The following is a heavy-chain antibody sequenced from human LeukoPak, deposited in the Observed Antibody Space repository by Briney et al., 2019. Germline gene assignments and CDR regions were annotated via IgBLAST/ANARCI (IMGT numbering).Heavy chain of an antibody. J-gene: IGHJ3*02. CDR2: IYYSGST. CDR1: GGSISSGGYY. CDR3: ARDLYDFFDAFDI. Sequence: ASETLSLTCTVSGGSISSGGYYWSWIRQHPGKGLEWIGYIYYSGSTYYNPSLKSRVTISVDTSRNQFSLNLSSVTAADTAVYYCARDLYDFFDAFDIWGQGTMVTVSS. V-gene: IGHV4-31*03. D-gene: IGHD3-3*01.